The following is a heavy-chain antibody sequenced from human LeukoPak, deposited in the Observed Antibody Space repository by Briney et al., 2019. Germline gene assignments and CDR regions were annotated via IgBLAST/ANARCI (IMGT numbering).Heavy chain of an antibody. CDR1: GGTFSSYA. CDR3: ARVVMVRGVITSLGY. Sequence: ASVKVSCKASGGTFSSYAISWVRQAPGQGLEWMGWINPNSGGTNYAQKFQGRVTMTRDTSISTAYMELSRLRSDDTAVYYCARVVMVRGVITSLGYWGQGTLVTVSS. J-gene: IGHJ4*02. D-gene: IGHD3-10*01. CDR2: INPNSGGT. V-gene: IGHV1-2*02.